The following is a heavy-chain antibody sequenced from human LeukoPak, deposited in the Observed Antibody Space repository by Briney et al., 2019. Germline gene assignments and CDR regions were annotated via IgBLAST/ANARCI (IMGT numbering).Heavy chain of an antibody. J-gene: IGHJ3*02. Sequence: MPGGSLRLSCAASGFTFNTYSVNWVRQALGKGLEWVSSISSGSSYIFYADSMKGRFTISRDNAKTSLYLQMNSLRTEDTAVYYCARQVGVDDAFDIWGQGTKVTVSS. CDR2: ISSGSSYI. V-gene: IGHV3-21*01. CDR1: GFTFNTYS. CDR3: ARQVGVDDAFDI. D-gene: IGHD1-26*01.